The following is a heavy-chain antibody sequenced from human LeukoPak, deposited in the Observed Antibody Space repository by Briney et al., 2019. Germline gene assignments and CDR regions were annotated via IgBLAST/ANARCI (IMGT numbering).Heavy chain of an antibody. V-gene: IGHV3-48*02. D-gene: IGHD5-12*01. CDR2: VGRSTTTI. J-gene: IGHJ4*02. CDR3: ATWLRALDY. CDR1: GFTFSSYD. Sequence: GGSLRLSCAASGFTFSSYDMNWVRQAPGKGLEWVSYVGRSTTTIYYADSVRGRFTISRDNAKNSLYLQMNSLRDEDTAVYYCATWLRALDYWGQGTLVTVSS.